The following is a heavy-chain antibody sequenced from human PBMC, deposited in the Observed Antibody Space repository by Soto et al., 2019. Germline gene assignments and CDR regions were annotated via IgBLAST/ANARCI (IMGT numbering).Heavy chain of an antibody. CDR2: IYSGGST. Sequence: PGGSLRLSCAASGFTVSSNYMSWVRQAPGKGLEWVSVIYSGGSTYYADSVKGRFTISRDNSKNTLYQQMNSLKTEDTAVYYCTVRDTAMVTGDYWGQGTLVTVSS. J-gene: IGHJ4*02. CDR3: TVRDTAMVTGDY. D-gene: IGHD5-18*01. CDR1: GFTVSSNY. V-gene: IGHV3-66*01.